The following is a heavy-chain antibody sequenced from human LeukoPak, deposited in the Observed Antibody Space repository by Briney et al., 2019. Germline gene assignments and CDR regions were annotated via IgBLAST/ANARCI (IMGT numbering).Heavy chain of an antibody. V-gene: IGHV1-2*02. CDR1: GYTFTGYY. Sequence: RASVKVSCRASGYTFTGYYMHWVRHAPGQGLEWMGWINPNSGGTNYAQKFQGRVTMTRDTSISTAYMELSRLRSDDTAVYYCARAPYYDFWSGYYKVDNFDYWGQGTLVTVSS. J-gene: IGHJ4*02. CDR3: ARAPYYDFWSGYYKVDNFDY. CDR2: INPNSGGT. D-gene: IGHD3-3*01.